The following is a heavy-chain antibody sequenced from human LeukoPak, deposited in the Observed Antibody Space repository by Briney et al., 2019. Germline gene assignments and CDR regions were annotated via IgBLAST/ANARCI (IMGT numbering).Heavy chain of an antibody. D-gene: IGHD3-22*01. Sequence: GGSLRLSCAASGFTVSSNYMSWVRQAPGKGLEWVSVIYSGGSTYYADSVKGRFTISRDNSKNTLYLQMNSLRAEDTAVYYCARDYYYDSSGYGGYWGQGTLVTVSS. CDR1: GFTVSSNY. V-gene: IGHV3-53*01. CDR2: IYSGGST. J-gene: IGHJ4*02. CDR3: ARDYYYDSSGYGGY.